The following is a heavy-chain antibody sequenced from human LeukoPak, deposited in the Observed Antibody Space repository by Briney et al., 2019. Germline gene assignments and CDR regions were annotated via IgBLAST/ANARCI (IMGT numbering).Heavy chain of an antibody. D-gene: IGHD3-10*01. CDR2: ISAYNGNT. CDR3: AREKPSMVRGARNRNWFDP. J-gene: IGHJ5*02. Sequence: ASVKVSCKASGYTFTGYGISWVRQAPGQGLEWMGWISAYNGNTNYAQKLQGRVTMTTDTSTSTAYMELRSLRSDDTAVYYCAREKPSMVRGARNRNWFDPWGQGTLVTVSS. V-gene: IGHV1-18*01. CDR1: GYTFTGYG.